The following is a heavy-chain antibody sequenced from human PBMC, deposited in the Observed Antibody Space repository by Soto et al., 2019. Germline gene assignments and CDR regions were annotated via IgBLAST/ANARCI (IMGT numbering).Heavy chain of an antibody. D-gene: IGHD3-22*01. CDR3: VKGSFYYDISGYKA. CDR2: ISYDGSKK. CDR1: GFTFSSYD. J-gene: IGHJ1*01. Sequence: PGGSLRLSCAASGFTFSSYDMHWVRQAPGKGLEWVAVISYDGSKKYYADSVKGRFTISRDNSKHTLYLQMNSLRAEDTAIFYCVKGSFYYDISGYKAWGQGTRVTAPQ. V-gene: IGHV3-30*18.